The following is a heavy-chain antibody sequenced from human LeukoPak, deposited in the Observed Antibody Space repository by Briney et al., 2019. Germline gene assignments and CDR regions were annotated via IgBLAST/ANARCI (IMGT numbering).Heavy chain of an antibody. Sequence: GGSLRLSCAASGFTFSSNYMSWVRQAPGKGLEWVSVIYSGGSTYYEDSVKGRFTISRDNSKNTLYLQMNSLRAEDTAVYYCARDTWPNSFYGMDVWGQGTTVTVSS. D-gene: IGHD1-1*01. CDR2: IYSGGST. J-gene: IGHJ6*02. V-gene: IGHV3-66*01. CDR1: GFTFSSNY. CDR3: ARDTWPNSFYGMDV.